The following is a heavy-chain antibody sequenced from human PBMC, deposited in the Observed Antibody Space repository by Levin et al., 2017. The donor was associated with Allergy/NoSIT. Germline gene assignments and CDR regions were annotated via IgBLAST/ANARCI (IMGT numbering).Heavy chain of an antibody. Sequence: GGSLRLSCAASGFTFSSYAMHWVRQAPGKGLEWVAVISYDGSNKYYADSVKGRFTISRDNSKNTLYLQMNSLRAEDTAVYYCARWIQLWQTADYWGQGTLVTVSS. CDR3: ARWIQLWQTADY. J-gene: IGHJ4*02. D-gene: IGHD5-18*01. CDR1: GFTFSSYA. V-gene: IGHV3-30-3*01. CDR2: ISYDGSNK.